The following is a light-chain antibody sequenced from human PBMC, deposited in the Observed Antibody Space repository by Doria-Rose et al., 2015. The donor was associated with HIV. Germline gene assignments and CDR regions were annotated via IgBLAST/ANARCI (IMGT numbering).Light chain of an antibody. J-gene: IGKJ1*01. CDR3: QQYGTSRGT. CDR2: DAS. V-gene: IGKV3-20*01. Sequence: TQSPGTLSLSPGARATLSCRASQRVKSSYLAWYQQKPGQAPRLLIYDASTRATGIPDRFSGSGSGTDFTLTISRLEPEDVAVYYCQQYGTSRGTFGQGTKVEI. CDR1: QRVKSSY.